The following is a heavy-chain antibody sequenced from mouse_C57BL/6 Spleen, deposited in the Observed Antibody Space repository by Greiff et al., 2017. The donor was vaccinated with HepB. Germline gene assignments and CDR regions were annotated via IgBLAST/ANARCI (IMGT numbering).Heavy chain of an antibody. CDR1: GFTFSSYA. CDR2: ISDGGSYT. Sequence: VQLKESGGGLVKPGGSLKLSCAASGFTFSSYAMSWVRQTPEKRLEWVATISDGGSYTYYPDNVKGRFTISRDNAKNNLYLQMSHLKSEDTAMYYCAREGYDGSPFAYWGQGTLVTVSA. D-gene: IGHD2-3*01. V-gene: IGHV5-4*01. J-gene: IGHJ3*01. CDR3: AREGYDGSPFAY.